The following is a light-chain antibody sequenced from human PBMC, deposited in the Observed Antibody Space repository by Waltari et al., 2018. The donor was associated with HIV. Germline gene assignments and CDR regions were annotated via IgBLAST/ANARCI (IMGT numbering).Light chain of an antibody. CDR1: SAHSSYA. Sequence: QLVLTQSPSASASLGASVKLTCTLSSAHSSYAIAWHQQQPEKGPRYLMKVNSDGSHRKGDGIPDRFSGSSSGAERYLIISSLQSEDEADYYCQTWATGIRVFGGGT. V-gene: IGLV4-69*01. CDR3: QTWATGIRV. J-gene: IGLJ3*02. CDR2: VNSDGSH.